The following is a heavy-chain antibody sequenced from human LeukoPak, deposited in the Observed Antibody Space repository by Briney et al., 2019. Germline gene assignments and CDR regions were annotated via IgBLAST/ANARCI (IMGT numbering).Heavy chain of an antibody. CDR3: ARVGVEMATITAYYFDY. V-gene: IGHV3-30-3*01. CDR1: GFTFSSYA. D-gene: IGHD5-24*01. Sequence: PGGSLRLSCAASGFTFSSYAMHWVRQAPGMGLEWVAVISYDGSNKYYADSVKGRFTISRDNAKNSLYLQMNSLRAEDTAVYYCARVGVEMATITAYYFDYWGQGTLVTVSS. CDR2: ISYDGSNK. J-gene: IGHJ4*02.